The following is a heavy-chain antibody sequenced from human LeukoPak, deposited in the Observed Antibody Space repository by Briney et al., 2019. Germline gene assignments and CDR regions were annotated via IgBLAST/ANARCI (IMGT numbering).Heavy chain of an antibody. D-gene: IGHD3-22*01. V-gene: IGHV4-59*08. CDR3: ARRPRYYYDSSAYLGG. J-gene: IGHJ4*02. Sequence: KPSETLSLTCAVSGGSVNSYYWSWIRQPPGKGLEWIGYIHYSGSTNYNPSLKSRVTISVDTSKNQFSLKLSSVTAADTAVYYCARRPRYYYDSSAYLGGWGQGTLVTVSS. CDR1: GGSVNSYY. CDR2: IHYSGST.